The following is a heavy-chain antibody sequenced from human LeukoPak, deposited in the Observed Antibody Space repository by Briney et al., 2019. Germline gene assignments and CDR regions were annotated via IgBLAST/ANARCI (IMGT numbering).Heavy chain of an antibody. V-gene: IGHV3-66*01. CDR2: IYSGGST. D-gene: IGHD6-13*01. J-gene: IGHJ4*02. CDR3: ARSIGIAVDY. Sequence: GRSLRLSCAASEFTFNTYGMHWVRQAPGKGLEWVSVIYSGGSTYYADSVKGRFTISRDNSKNTLYLQMNSLRAEDTAVYYCARSIGIAVDYWGQGTLVTVSS. CDR1: EFTFNTYG.